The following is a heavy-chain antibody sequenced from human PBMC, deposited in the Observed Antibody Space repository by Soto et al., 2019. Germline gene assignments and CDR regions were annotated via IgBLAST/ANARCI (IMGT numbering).Heavy chain of an antibody. J-gene: IGHJ4*02. Sequence: ESGPTLVNPTETLTLTCTVSGFSLSNARMGVSWIRQPPGKALEWLAHIFSNDEKSYSTSLKSRLTISKDTSKSQVVLTMTNMDPVDTATYYCAREYSGSYYFKNYFDYWGQGTLVTVSS. CDR3: AREYSGSYYFKNYFDY. CDR2: IFSNDEK. D-gene: IGHD1-26*01. V-gene: IGHV2-26*01. CDR1: GFSLSNARMG.